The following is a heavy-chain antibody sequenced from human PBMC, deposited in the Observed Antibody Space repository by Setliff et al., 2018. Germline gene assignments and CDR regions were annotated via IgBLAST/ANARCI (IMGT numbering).Heavy chain of an antibody. CDR2: LHTSGST. V-gene: IGHV4-61*02. CDR1: GGSISSGSYY. J-gene: IGHJ4*02. D-gene: IGHD3-9*01. CDR3: AGTPARGTTWLSPFDY. Sequence: SETLSLTCAVSGGSISSGSYYWSWIRQPAGKGLEWVGRLHTSGSTNYNPSLKSRVTISVDTSRNQFSLKLSSLTAADTALYSCAGTPARGTTWLSPFDYWGQGIQVTV.